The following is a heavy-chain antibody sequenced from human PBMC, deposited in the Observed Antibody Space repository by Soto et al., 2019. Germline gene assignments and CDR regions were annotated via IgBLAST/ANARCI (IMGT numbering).Heavy chain of an antibody. J-gene: IGHJ6*02. CDR3: ARRYQLLLSPAMDV. D-gene: IGHD2-2*01. CDR2: IIPIFGTA. CDR1: GGPFNSYA. Sequence: QVQLVQSGAEVKKPGSSVKVSCKASGGPFNSYAISWVRQAPGQGLEWMGRIIPIFGTANYAQKFQGRVTITADESTSTAYMELSSLRSDDTAVYYCARRYQLLLSPAMDVWGPGTTVTVSS. V-gene: IGHV1-69*15.